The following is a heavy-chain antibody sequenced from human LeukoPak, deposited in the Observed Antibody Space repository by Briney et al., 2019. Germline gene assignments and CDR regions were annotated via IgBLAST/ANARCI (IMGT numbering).Heavy chain of an antibody. CDR2: INPNSGGT. J-gene: IGHJ6*03. V-gene: IGHV1-2*06. D-gene: IGHD6-13*01. CDR1: GYTFTGYY. Sequence: ASVKVSCKASGYTFTGYYMHWVRQAPGQGLEWMGRINPNSGGTNYAQKFQGRVTMTRDTSISTAYMELSRLRSDDTAVYYCARTKTAAAGNYYYYYVDVWGKGTTVTVSS. CDR3: ARTKTAAAGNYYYYYVDV.